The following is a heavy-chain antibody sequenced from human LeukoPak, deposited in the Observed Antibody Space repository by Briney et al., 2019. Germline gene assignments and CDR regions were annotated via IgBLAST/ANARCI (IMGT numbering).Heavy chain of an antibody. D-gene: IGHD3-22*01. CDR2: MYYSGST. V-gene: IGHV4-30-4*01. CDR3: ARPYYYDSRIDH. CDR1: GCSISSGDYY. J-gene: IGHJ5*02. Sequence: SETLSLTCTVSGCSISSGDYYWSWIRQPRGKGLEWIAYMYYSGSTYYNPSLKSRVTMSADTSKNQLSLKLSSVTAADTAVYYCARPYYYDSRIDHWGQGILVTVSS.